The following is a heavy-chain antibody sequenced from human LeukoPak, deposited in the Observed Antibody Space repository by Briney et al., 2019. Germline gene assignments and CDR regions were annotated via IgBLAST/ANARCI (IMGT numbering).Heavy chain of an antibody. J-gene: IGHJ4*02. V-gene: IGHV1-2*02. Sequence: EASVTVSCTASGYTFTGYYMHWVRQAPGQGLEWMGWINPNSGGTNYAQKFQGRVTMTRDTSISTAYMELSRLRSDDTAVYYCARSLGYCSSTSCYISYFDYWGQGTLVTVSS. CDR1: GYTFTGYY. CDR3: ARSLGYCSSTSCYISYFDY. D-gene: IGHD2-2*02. CDR2: INPNSGGT.